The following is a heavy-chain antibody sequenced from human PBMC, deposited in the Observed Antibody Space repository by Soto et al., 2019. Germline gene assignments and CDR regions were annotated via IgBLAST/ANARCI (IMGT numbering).Heavy chain of an antibody. V-gene: IGHV1-69*13. Sequence: SVKVSCKASGGTFSSYAISWVRQAPGQGLEWMGGIIPIFGTANYAQKFQGRVTITADESTSTAYMELSSLRSEDTAVYYCARDAPTTLVTPALSYYYYGMDVWGQGTTVTVSS. J-gene: IGHJ6*02. CDR1: GGTFSSYA. D-gene: IGHD1-26*01. CDR3: ARDAPTTLVTPALSYYYYGMDV. CDR2: IIPIFGTA.